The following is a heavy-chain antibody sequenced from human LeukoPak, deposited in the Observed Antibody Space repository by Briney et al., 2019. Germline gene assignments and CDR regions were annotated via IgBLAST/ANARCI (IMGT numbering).Heavy chain of an antibody. J-gene: IGHJ4*02. Sequence: GGSLRLSCVASGVTFSSYWMTWVRQAPGQGLEWVANIKEDGSEKSYVASVKGRFTISRDNAKNSLYTQMNSLRAEDTAVYYCARTGRRLDYWGQGTLVTVSS. CDR3: ARTGRRLDY. D-gene: IGHD6-6*01. CDR2: IKEDGSEK. CDR1: GVTFSSYW. V-gene: IGHV3-7*05.